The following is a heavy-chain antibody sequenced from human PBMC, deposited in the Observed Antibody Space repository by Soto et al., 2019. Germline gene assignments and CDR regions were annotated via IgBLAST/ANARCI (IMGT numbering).Heavy chain of an antibody. Sequence: ASVKVSCKASGYTFSTYGISWVRQAPGQGLEWMGWISAYNHYTNYAQKFQGRVTLTTDTSTNTAYMELRSLRSGDTAMYFCARVGPSREVPHPFEYWGQGTLVTVSS. V-gene: IGHV1-18*01. D-gene: IGHD1-26*01. CDR2: ISAYNHYT. J-gene: IGHJ4*02. CDR1: GYTFSTYG. CDR3: ARVGPSREVPHPFEY.